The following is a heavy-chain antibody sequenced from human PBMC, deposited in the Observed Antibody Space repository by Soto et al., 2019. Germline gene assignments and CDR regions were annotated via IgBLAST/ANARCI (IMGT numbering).Heavy chain of an antibody. V-gene: IGHV4-4*02. CDR2: IYHSGST. D-gene: IGHD3-10*01. Sequence: PSETLFLTCAVSGGSISSSNWWSWVRQPPGKGLEWIGEIYHSGSTNYNPSLKSRVTISVDKSKNQFSLKLSSVTAADTAVYYCARFPGGSGSYYDHYYYGMDVWGQGTTVTVSS. J-gene: IGHJ6*02. CDR3: ARFPGGSGSYYDHYYYGMDV. CDR1: GGSISSSNW.